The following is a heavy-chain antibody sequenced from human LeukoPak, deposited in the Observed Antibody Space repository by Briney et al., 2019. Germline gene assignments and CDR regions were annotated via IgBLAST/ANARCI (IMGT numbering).Heavy chain of an antibody. CDR3: ARDLGESGSSFDY. J-gene: IGHJ4*02. CDR1: GGSISSGGYS. D-gene: IGHD1-26*01. V-gene: IGHV4-30-2*01. Sequence: SETLSLTCAVSGGSISSGGYSWSWIRQPPGKGLEWIGYIYHSGSTNYNPSLKSRVTISVDKSKNQFSLKLSSVTAADTAVYYCARDLGESGSSFDYWGQGTLVTVSS. CDR2: IYHSGST.